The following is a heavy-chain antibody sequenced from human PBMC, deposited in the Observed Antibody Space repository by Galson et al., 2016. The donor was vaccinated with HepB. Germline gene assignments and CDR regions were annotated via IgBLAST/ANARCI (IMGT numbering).Heavy chain of an antibody. J-gene: IGHJ6*02. CDR1: GGTFTSYA. CDR3: ARVRDGYNHYYYYGMDV. V-gene: IGHV1-69*13. Sequence: SVKVSCKASGGTFTSYAISWARQAPGQGLEWMGGIIPIFGTSNYAQKFQGRVTITADESTSPAYMELSSLRSEDTAVYYCARVRDGYNHYYYYGMDVWGQGTTVTVSS. CDR2: IIPIFGTS. D-gene: IGHD5-24*01.